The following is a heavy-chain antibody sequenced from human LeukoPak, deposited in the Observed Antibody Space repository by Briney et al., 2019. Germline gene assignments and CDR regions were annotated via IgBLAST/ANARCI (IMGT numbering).Heavy chain of an antibody. CDR1: GGSFSGYY. D-gene: IGHD3-10*01. CDR2: INHSGST. J-gene: IGHJ4*02. CDR3: AEITMVRGVKN. Sequence: NPSETLSLTCAVYGGSFSGYYWSWIRQPPGKGLEWIGEINHSGSTNYNPSLKSRVTISVDTSKNQFSLKLSSVTAADTAVYYCAEITMVRGVKNWGQGTLVTVSS. V-gene: IGHV4-34*01.